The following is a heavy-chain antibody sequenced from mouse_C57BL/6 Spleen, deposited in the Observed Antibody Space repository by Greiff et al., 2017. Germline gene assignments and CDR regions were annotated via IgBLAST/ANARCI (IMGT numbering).Heavy chain of an antibody. CDR3: ARDTVDPHWYFDV. Sequence: VQLQQPGAELVRPGSSVKLSCKASGYTFTSYWMHWVKQRPIQGLEWIGNIDPSDSETHYNQKFKDKATLTVDKSSSTAYMQLSSLTSEDSAVYYCARDTVDPHWYFDVWGTGTTVTVSS. D-gene: IGHD1-1*01. V-gene: IGHV1-52*01. CDR1: GYTFTSYW. CDR2: IDPSDSET. J-gene: IGHJ1*03.